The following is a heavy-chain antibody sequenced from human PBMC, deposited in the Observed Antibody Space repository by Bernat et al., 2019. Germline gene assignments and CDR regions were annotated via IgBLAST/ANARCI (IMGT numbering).Heavy chain of an antibody. CDR3: AKDWHSSWQLEAFDI. J-gene: IGHJ3*02. CDR1: GFTVSSNY. D-gene: IGHD6-13*01. V-gene: IGHV3-53*02. CDR2: IYSGGST. Sequence: EVQLVETGGGLIQPGGSLRLSCAASGFTVSSNYMSWVRQAPGKGLEWVSVIYSGGSTYYADSVKGRFTISRDNSKNTLYLQMNSLRGEDTAVYYCAKDWHSSWQLEAFDIWGQGTMVTVSS.